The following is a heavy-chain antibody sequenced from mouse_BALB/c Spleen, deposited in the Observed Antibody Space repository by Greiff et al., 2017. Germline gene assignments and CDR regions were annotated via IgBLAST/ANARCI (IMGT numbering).Heavy chain of an antibody. J-gene: IGHJ1*01. CDR1: GFSLTSYG. V-gene: IGHV2-9*02. CDR3: ARDRSYYYGSSSHWYFDV. CDR2: IWAGGST. Sequence: QVQLQQSGPGLVAPSQSLSITCTVSGFSLTSYGVHWVRQPPGKGLEWLGVIWAGGSTNYNSALMSRLSISKDNSKSQVFLKMNSLQTDDTAMYYCARDRSYYYGSSSHWYFDVWGAGTTVTVSS. D-gene: IGHD1-1*01.